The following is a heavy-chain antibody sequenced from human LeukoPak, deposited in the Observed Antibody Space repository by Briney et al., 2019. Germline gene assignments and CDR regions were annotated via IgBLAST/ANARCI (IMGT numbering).Heavy chain of an antibody. Sequence: SGTLSLTCTVSGGSTSSYYWSWIRQPPGKGLEWIGYIYYSGSTNYNPSLKSRVTMSVDTSKNHFSLKLSSVTAADTAVYYCARGHDNYYNYGMDVWGQGTTVTVSS. CDR2: IYYSGST. CDR3: ARGHDNYYNYGMDV. V-gene: IGHV4-59*13. J-gene: IGHJ6*02. CDR1: GGSTSSYY.